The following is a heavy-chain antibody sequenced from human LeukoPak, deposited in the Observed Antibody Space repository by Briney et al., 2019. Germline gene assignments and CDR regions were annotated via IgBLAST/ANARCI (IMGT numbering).Heavy chain of an antibody. CDR3: ARDQMTTVTTLDY. CDR2: ISYDGSNK. V-gene: IGHV3-30*04. D-gene: IGHD4-17*01. Sequence: QPGGSLRLSCAASGFTFSSYAMHWVRQAPGKGLEWVAVISYDGSNKYYADSVKGRFTISRDNSKNTLYLQMNSLRAEDTAVYYCARDQMTTVTTLDYWGQGTLVTVSS. J-gene: IGHJ4*02. CDR1: GFTFSSYA.